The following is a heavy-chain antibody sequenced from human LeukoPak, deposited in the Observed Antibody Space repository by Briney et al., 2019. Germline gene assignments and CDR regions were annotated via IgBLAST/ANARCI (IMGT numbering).Heavy chain of an antibody. CDR3: ARAGSGSSYDC. CDR1: GFTFSTYW. Sequence: AGGSLRLSCAASGFTFSTYWMHWVRQAPGKGLVWVSRINSDGGSTSYADSVKGRFTISRDNAKNTLDLQMNRLRADDTAVYYSARAGSGSSYDCWGQGTLVTVSS. D-gene: IGHD3-10*01. V-gene: IGHV3-74*01. J-gene: IGHJ4*02. CDR2: INSDGGST.